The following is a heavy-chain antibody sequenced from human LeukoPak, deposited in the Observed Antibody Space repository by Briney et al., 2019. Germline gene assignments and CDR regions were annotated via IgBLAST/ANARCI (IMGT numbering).Heavy chain of an antibody. V-gene: IGHV4-34*01. D-gene: IGHD3-10*01. CDR2: INHSGST. CDR1: GGSFSGYY. CDR3: AGCYGSQPPVYY. J-gene: IGHJ4*02. Sequence: SETLSLTCAVYGGSFSGYYWSWIRQPPGKGLEWIGEINHSGSTNYNPSLKSRVTISVDTSKNQFSLKLSSVTAADTAVYYCAGCYGSQPPVYYWGQGTLVTVSS.